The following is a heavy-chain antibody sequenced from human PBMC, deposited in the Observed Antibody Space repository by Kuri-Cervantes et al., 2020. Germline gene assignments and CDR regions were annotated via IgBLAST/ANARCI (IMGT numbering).Heavy chain of an antibody. CDR2: MSFDGSSK. D-gene: IGHD1-26*01. CDR1: GFTFSTSA. CDR3: AKVGWDLRVLDY. V-gene: IGHV3-30-3*01. Sequence: GGSLRLSCAASGFTFSTSAMHWVRQAPGKGLEWVAIMSFDGSSKYYADSVKGRFTISRDDSKNTLYLQMNSLRSEDTAVCYCAKVGWDLRVLDYWGQGTLVTVSS. J-gene: IGHJ4*02.